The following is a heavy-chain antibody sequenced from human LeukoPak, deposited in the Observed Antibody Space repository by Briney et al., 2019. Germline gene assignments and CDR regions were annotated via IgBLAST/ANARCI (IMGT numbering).Heavy chain of an antibody. CDR3: ARDHYSSGPKTPGY. J-gene: IGHJ4*02. CDR1: GFTFSSYG. D-gene: IGHD3-22*01. CDR2: ISYDGSNK. Sequence: GGSLRLSCAASGFTFSSYGMHWVRQAPGKGLEWVAVISYDGSNKYYADSVKGRFTISRDNSKNTLYLQMGSLRAEDMAVYYCARDHYSSGPKTPGYWGQGTLVTVSS. V-gene: IGHV3-30*03.